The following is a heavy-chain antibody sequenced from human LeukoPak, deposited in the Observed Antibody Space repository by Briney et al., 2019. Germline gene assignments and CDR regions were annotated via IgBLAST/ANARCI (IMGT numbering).Heavy chain of an antibody. CDR2: IDGGGST. D-gene: IGHD5-24*01. J-gene: IGHJ6*03. CDR3: ARDRSDGNYYMVV. Sequence: GGSLRLSCAVSGFTVSNNCMSWLRQAPGKGLEWVSVIDGGGSTSYADSVKGRFAISRDNSKNTLYLQMNSLRVDDTGVYYCARDRSDGNYYMVVWGKGTTVIVSS. CDR1: GFTVSNNC. V-gene: IGHV3-53*01.